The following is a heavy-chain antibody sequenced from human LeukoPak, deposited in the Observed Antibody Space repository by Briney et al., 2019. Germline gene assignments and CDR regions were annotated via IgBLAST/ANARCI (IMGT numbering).Heavy chain of an antibody. CDR1: GFTFSSYS. J-gene: IGHJ6*03. CDR3: ARVRGAGLQYYYMDV. Sequence: PGGSLRLSCAASGFTFSSYSMNWVRQAPGKGLEWVSYITTRSATYYTDSVKGRFTISRDNAKDSVYLQMSSLRADDTAVYYCARVRGAGLQYYYMDVWGKGTTVTVSS. V-gene: IGHV3-48*01. CDR2: ITTRSAT. D-gene: IGHD1-26*01.